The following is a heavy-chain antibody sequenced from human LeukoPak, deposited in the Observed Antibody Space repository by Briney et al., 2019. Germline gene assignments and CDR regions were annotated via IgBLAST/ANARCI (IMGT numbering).Heavy chain of an antibody. D-gene: IGHD4-17*01. J-gene: IGHJ4*02. Sequence: KPSETLSLTCTVSGDSISSSGYYWGWIRQPPGKGLEWIGSIYYSGSTYYNPSLKSRVTISVDTSKSQSSLKLSSVTAADTAVYYCARPYGAAGLDWGQGTLVTVSS. V-gene: IGHV4-39*01. CDR3: ARPYGAAGLD. CDR1: GDSISSSGYY. CDR2: IYYSGST.